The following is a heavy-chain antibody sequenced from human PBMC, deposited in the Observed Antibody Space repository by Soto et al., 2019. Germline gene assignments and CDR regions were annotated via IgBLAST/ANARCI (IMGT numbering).Heavy chain of an antibody. CDR3: VRQGIGNLHGLVDV. CDR2: VYYTGGT. J-gene: IGHJ6*02. Sequence: QVQLQQSGPGLVKPSETLSLTCTVSSGPSSSHNWGWIRQPPGRGLEWIGYVYYTGGTSYNPSLKRRVPISAATSTNHISLTLSSVTAADTAVYYCVRQGIGNLHGLVDVWGQGTTVSVSS. CDR1: SGPSSSHN. V-gene: IGHV4-59*08. D-gene: IGHD1-1*01.